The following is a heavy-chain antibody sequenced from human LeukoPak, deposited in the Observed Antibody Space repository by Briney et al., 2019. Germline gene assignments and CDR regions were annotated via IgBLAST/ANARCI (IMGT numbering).Heavy chain of an antibody. D-gene: IGHD3-16*02. Sequence: SVKVSYKASGGTFSSYAISWVRQAPGQGLEWMGGIIPIFGTANYAQKFQGRVTITADESTSTAYMELSSLRSEDTAVYYCARFASDYDYIWGSYRRRWFDPWGQGTLVTVSS. CDR3: ARFASDYDYIWGSYRRRWFDP. V-gene: IGHV1-69*13. J-gene: IGHJ5*02. CDR2: IIPIFGTA. CDR1: GGTFSSYA.